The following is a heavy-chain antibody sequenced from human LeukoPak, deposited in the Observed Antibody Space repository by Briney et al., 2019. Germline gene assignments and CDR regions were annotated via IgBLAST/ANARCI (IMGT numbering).Heavy chain of an antibody. J-gene: IGHJ4*02. CDR1: GGTFISYA. CDR3: ARETPGAGHFDY. CDR2: IIPIFGTA. V-gene: IGHV1-69*13. D-gene: IGHD7-27*01. Sequence: SVKVSCKASGGTFISYAISWVRQAPGQGLEWMGGIIPIFGTANYAQKFQGRVTITADESTSTAYMELSSLRSEDTAVYYCARETPGAGHFDYWGQGSLVTVSS.